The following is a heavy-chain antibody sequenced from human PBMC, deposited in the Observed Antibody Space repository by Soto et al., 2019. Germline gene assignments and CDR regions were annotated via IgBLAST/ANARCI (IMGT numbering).Heavy chain of an antibody. V-gene: IGHV1-69*01. CDR1: GGTFSSYA. Sequence: QVQLVQSGAEVKKPGSSVKVSCKASGGTFSSYAISWVRQAPGQGLEWMGGIIPIFGTANYAQKFQGRVTSTADESTSTAYMELSSLRSEDTAVYYCARGADGDYQEYYYYYYGMDVWGQGTTVTVSS. CDR3: ARGADGDYQEYYYYYYGMDV. D-gene: IGHD4-17*01. J-gene: IGHJ6*02. CDR2: IIPIFGTA.